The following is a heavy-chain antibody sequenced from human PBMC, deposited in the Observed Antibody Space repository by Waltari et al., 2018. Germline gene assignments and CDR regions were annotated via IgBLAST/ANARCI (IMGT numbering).Heavy chain of an antibody. CDR2: ISYGGST. D-gene: IGHD3-9*01. Sequence: QLQLQESGPGLVKPSETLSLTCTVSGGSISSELYYWGWIRQPPGRGLEWIGMISYGGSTYYIPALNSRVTISVDTSKNQFSLKLSSVTAADTAVYYCARLSYHIVTGYGWFDPWGLGTLVTVSS. CDR1: GGSISSELYY. J-gene: IGHJ5*02. CDR3: ARLSYHIVTGYGWFDP. V-gene: IGHV4-39*01.